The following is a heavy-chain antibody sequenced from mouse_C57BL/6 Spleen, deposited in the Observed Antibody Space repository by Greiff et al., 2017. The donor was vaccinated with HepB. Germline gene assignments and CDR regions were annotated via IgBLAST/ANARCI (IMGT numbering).Heavy chain of an antibody. CDR3: ARSGLLQYFDV. Sequence: VHLQQSGAELVKPGASVKISCKASGYAFSSYWMNWVKQRPGKGLEWIGQIYPGDGDTNYNGKFKGKATLTADKSSSTAYMQLSSLTSEDSAVYFCARSGLLQYFDVWGTGTTVTVSS. CDR2: IYPGDGDT. V-gene: IGHV1-80*01. J-gene: IGHJ1*03. CDR1: GYAFSSYW. D-gene: IGHD2-3*01.